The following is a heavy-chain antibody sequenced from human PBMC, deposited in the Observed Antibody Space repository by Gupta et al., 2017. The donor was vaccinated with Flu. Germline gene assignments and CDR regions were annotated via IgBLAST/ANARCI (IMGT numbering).Heavy chain of an antibody. V-gene: IGHV3-21*01. CDR1: GFTFSSYS. CDR3: ARDDPGIAVAATGAAFDI. J-gene: IGHJ3*02. CDR2: ISSSSSYI. D-gene: IGHD6-19*01. Sequence: EVQLVESGGGLVKPGGSLRLSCAASGFTFSSYSMNWVRQAPGKGLEWVSSISSSSSYIYYADSVKGRFTISRDNAKNSLYLQMNSLRAEDTAVXYXARDDPGIAVAATGAAFDIWGQGTMVTVSS.